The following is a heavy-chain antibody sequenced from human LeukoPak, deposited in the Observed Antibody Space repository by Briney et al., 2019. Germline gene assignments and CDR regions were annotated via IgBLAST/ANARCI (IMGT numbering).Heavy chain of an antibody. V-gene: IGHV4-59*08. J-gene: IGHJ4*02. Sequence: SETLSLTCTVSGGSINNYYWSWIRQPPGKGLEWIAYIYETGHTGYDPSLKTRVTISLDTSKNQFSLKLNSVTAADTAVYYCARHFLRGGFDSWGQGTLVAVSS. CDR3: ARHFLRGGFDS. CDR2: IYETGHT. D-gene: IGHD5-12*01. CDR1: GGSINNYY.